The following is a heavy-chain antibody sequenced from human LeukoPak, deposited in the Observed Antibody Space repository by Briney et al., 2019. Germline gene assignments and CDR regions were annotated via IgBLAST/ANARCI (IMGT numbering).Heavy chain of an antibody. J-gene: IGHJ5*02. CDR2: FSSYNGDT. D-gene: IGHD1-1*01. Sequence: AASVTVSCKSSGYTFHNYGISWVRQAPGQGLEWIGWFSSYNGDTNYVQKFQGRVTMTLDTSTNTTYMDLRTVTPDDTAIYYCARALPGAATAHNWFDPWGQGTLVTVSS. CDR1: GYTFHNYG. CDR3: ARALPGAATAHNWFDP. V-gene: IGHV1-18*01.